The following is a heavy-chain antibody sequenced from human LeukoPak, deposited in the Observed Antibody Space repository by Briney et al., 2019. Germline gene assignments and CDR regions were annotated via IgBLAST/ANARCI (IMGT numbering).Heavy chain of an antibody. CDR1: GFTFSTYW. V-gene: IGHV3-7*01. CDR2: IKRDGSEK. Sequence: GGSLRLSCAASGFTFSTYWMSWVRQAPGKGLEWVANIKRDGSEKYYGDSVKGRFTISRDNAKNSLYLQMNSLRAEDTAIYYCARGARGSYAPGLDYWGQGTLVTVSS. CDR3: ARGARGSYAPGLDY. D-gene: IGHD1-26*01. J-gene: IGHJ4*02.